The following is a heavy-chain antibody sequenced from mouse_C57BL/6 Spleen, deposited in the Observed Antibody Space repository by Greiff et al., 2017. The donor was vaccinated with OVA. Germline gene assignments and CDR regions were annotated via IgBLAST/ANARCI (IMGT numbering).Heavy chain of an antibody. Sequence: QVQLKQSGAELVRPGTSVKVSCKASGYAFTNYLIEWVKQRPGQGLEWIGVINPGSGGTNYNEKFKGKATLTADKSSSTAYMQLSSLTSEDSAVYFCARTTVVATEYYFDYWGQGTTLTVSS. CDR1: GYAFTNYL. D-gene: IGHD1-1*01. J-gene: IGHJ2*01. V-gene: IGHV1-54*01. CDR2: INPGSGGT. CDR3: ARTTVVATEYYFDY.